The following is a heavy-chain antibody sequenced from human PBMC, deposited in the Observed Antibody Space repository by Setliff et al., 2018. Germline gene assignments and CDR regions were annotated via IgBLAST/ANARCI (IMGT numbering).Heavy chain of an antibody. J-gene: IGHJ3*02. D-gene: IGHD1-26*01. CDR3: ARKGISALSGAFDM. Sequence: KTSETLSLTCTVSGGSISTTDYYWGWIRQPPGKGLEWIGCVYYSGNTYYSPSLKSRATISVDTSKNQFSLKLSSVTAADMAVYYCARKGISALSGAFDMWGQGTMVTVSS. V-gene: IGHV4-39*07. CDR1: GGSISTTDYY. CDR2: VYYSGNT.